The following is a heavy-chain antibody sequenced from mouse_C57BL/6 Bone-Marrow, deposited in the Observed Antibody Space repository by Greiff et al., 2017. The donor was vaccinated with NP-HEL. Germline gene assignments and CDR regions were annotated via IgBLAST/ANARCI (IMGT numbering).Heavy chain of an antibody. V-gene: IGHV5-4*03. J-gene: IGHJ4*01. CDR1: GFTFSSYA. CDR2: ISDGGSYT. D-gene: IGHD1-1*01. CDR3: ASYYYGSSYEAMDY. Sequence: EVMLVESGGGLVKPGGSLKLSCAASGFTFSSYAMSWVRQTPEKRLEWVATISDGGSYTYYPDNVKGRFTISRDNAKNNLYLQMSHLKSEDTAMYYCASYYYGSSYEAMDYWGQGTSGTVSS.